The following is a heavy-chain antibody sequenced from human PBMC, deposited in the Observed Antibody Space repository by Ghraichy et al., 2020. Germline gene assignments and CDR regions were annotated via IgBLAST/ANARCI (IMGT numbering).Heavy chain of an antibody. CDR2: ISGSGGST. CDR3: AKESCPGSSTSCYMFGAFDI. J-gene: IGHJ3*02. CDR1: GFTFSSYA. Sequence: GGSLRLSCAASGFTFSSYAMSWVRQAPGKGLEWVSAISGSGGSTYYADSVKGRFTISRDNSKNTLYLQMNSLRAEDTAVYYCAKESCPGSSTSCYMFGAFDIWGQGTMVTVSS. D-gene: IGHD2-2*02. V-gene: IGHV3-23*01.